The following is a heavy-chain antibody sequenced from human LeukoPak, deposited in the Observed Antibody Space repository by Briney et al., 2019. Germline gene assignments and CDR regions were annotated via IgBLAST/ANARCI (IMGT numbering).Heavy chain of an antibody. V-gene: IGHV1-8*01. J-gene: IGHJ3*02. D-gene: IGHD1-26*01. CDR3: ARDTLGATFPGAFDI. CDR2: MNPNSGNT. CDR1: GYTFTSYD. Sequence: ASVKVSCKASGYTFTSYDINWVRQATGQGLEWMGWMNPNSGNTGYAQKFQGRVTMTTDTSTSTAYMELRSLRSDDTAVYYCARDTLGATFPGAFDIWGQGTMVTVSS.